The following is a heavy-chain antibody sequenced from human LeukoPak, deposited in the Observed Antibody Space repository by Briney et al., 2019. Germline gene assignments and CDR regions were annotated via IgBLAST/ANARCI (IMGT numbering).Heavy chain of an antibody. Sequence: GGSLRLSCAASGFTLSSYWMHWVRQAPGKGLEWVSAISGSGGSTYYADSVKGRFTISRDNSKNTLYLQMNSLRAEDTAVYYCAKGGVITTPPRFGYWGQGTLVTVSS. D-gene: IGHD3-22*01. CDR3: AKGGVITTPPRFGY. J-gene: IGHJ4*02. CDR2: ISGSGGST. V-gene: IGHV3-23*01. CDR1: GFTLSSYW.